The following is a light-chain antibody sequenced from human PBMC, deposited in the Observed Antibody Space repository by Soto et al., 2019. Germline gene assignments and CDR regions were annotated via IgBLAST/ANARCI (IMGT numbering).Light chain of an antibody. CDR1: QGISSF. CDR3: QQVESYPST. Sequence: IHLTQTPSSLSASVGDRVTITCRASQGISSFLAWYQQKPGKAPKLLIYAASSLQSGVPSRFSGSGFGTDFTLNITSLQPEDFATYYCQQVESYPSTFGGGTKVDIK. V-gene: IGKV1-9*01. CDR2: AAS. J-gene: IGKJ4*01.